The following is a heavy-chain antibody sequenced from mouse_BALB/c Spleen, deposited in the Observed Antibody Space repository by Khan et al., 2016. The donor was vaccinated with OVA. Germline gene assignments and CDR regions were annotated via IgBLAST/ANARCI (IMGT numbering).Heavy chain of an antibody. CDR2: ISYSGNT. CDR3: ARVYGGDFDY. D-gene: IGHD1-1*01. V-gene: IGHV3-2*02. Sequence: EVQLQESGPGLVKPSPSLSIICTVTGYSITSDYAWNWIRQFPGNILEWMGFISYSGNTNYNPSLKSRISITRDTSKNQFFLHLNSVTTEDTATYYCARVYGGDFDYWGQGTTLTVSS. CDR1: GYSITSDYA. J-gene: IGHJ2*01.